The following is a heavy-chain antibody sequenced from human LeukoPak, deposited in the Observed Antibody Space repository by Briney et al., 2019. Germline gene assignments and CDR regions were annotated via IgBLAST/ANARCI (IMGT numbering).Heavy chain of an antibody. CDR1: GLTFNNYA. Sequence: PGGSLRLSCAASGLTFNNYAMSWVRRAPGKGLEWVSTVRGGGGNTYYADSVQGRFTISRDDSKNALYLQMNSLRAEDTAVYYCAKDRSVVTATSAFDIWGQGTMVTVSS. D-gene: IGHD2-15*01. CDR3: AKDRSVVTATSAFDI. CDR2: VRGGGGNT. V-gene: IGHV3-23*01. J-gene: IGHJ3*02.